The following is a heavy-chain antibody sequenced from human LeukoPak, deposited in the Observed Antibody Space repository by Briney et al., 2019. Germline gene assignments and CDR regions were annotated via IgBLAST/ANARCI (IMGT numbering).Heavy chain of an antibody. D-gene: IGHD4-17*01. CDR3: ARPHYGDYHVGAFDI. Sequence: GGSLNISCKGSGYSFTRYRIGWVRQKPGEGLELVGIFNPGGYDTRYSPSFQGQVTISADKSISTAYLQWSSLKASVTAVYYCARPHYGDYHVGAFDIWGQGTMVTVSS. CDR1: GYSFTRYR. CDR2: FNPGGYDT. V-gene: IGHV5-51*01. J-gene: IGHJ3*02.